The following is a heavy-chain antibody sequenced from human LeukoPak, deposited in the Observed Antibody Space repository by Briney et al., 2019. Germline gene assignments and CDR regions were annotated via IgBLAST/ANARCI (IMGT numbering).Heavy chain of an antibody. CDR1: GYTFTNYA. D-gene: IGHD1-26*01. J-gene: IGHJ4*02. CDR3: ARDRSPLGY. V-gene: IGHV1-3*01. CDR2: INGDNAHT. Sequence: ASVKVSCKTSGYTFTNYAMHWVRQAPGQRPEWMGCINGDNAHTQYSQRFQGRVTITRDTSATTAYMELRSLRSDDTAVYYCARDRSPLGYWGQGTLVTVSS.